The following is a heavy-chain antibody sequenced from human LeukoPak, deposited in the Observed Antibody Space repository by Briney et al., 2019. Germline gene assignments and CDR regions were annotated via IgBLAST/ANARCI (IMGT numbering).Heavy chain of an antibody. CDR1: GGSISSGDYY. V-gene: IGHV4-30-4*08. D-gene: IGHD4-11*01. Sequence: PSETLSLTCTVSGGSISSGDYYWSWIRQPPGKGLEWIGYIYYSGSTYYNPSLKSRVTISVDTSKNQFSLKLSSVTAADTAVYYCAREGKYSNYGYYWGQGTLVTVSS. CDR3: AREGKYSNYGYY. J-gene: IGHJ4*02. CDR2: IYYSGST.